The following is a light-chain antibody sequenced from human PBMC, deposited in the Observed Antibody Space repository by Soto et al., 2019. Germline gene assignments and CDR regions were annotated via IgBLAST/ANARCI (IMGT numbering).Light chain of an antibody. CDR2: DAS. V-gene: IGKV3-11*01. CDR3: PTRRNCPSIT. CDR1: QSVSSY. Sequence: EIVWTQSPATLSLSPGERATLSCRASQSVSSYLACYQQNPGHAPRLLFCDASNRATGIPARVSRSGSGTDFTPAISSLEPEPFAVYCSPTRRNCPSITSGGGTTEEIK. J-gene: IGKJ4*01.